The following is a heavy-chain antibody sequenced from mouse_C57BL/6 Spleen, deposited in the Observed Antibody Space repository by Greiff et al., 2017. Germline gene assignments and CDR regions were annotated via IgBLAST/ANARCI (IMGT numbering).Heavy chain of an antibody. Sequence: QVQLKESGAELVKPGASVKISCKASGYAFSSYWMNWVKQRPGKGLEWIGQIYPGDGDTNYNGKFKGKATLTADKSSSTAYMQLSSLTSEDSAVYFCARGAQATLDYWGQGTTLTVSS. J-gene: IGHJ2*01. D-gene: IGHD3-2*02. V-gene: IGHV1-80*01. CDR1: GYAFSSYW. CDR3: ARGAQATLDY. CDR2: IYPGDGDT.